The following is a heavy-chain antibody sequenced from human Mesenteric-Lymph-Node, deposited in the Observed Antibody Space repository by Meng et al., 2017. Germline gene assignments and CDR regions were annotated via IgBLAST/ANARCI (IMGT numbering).Heavy chain of an antibody. D-gene: IGHD3-10*01. V-gene: IGHV4-4*02. CDR2: IPHRGSS. J-gene: IGHJ1*01. CDR3: LRGSGGSV. Sequence: QEPLLESGPAPAKPSERRAPTCAFSGDSITNHNWWAWVRQPPGKGLEWIGEIPHRGSSAYNPSLKSRVSMSIDKSKNQFSLKLTSVTAADTAVYHCLRGSGGSVWGQGTLVTVSS. CDR1: GDSITNHNW.